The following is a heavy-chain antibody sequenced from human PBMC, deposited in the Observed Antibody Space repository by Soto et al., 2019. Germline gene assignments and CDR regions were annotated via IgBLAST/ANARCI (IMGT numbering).Heavy chain of an antibody. J-gene: IGHJ5*02. Sequence: QVQLQESGPGLVKPSETLSLTGNVSGGSVSSTSYYWGWIRQSPGKGLEWIANIYFNGNTYYNPSLNSRVPISLVTSKNQCSLNLTSVTAADTAVYYCTRQYLGCFDPWGQGTLVTVSS. CDR1: GGSVSSTSYY. V-gene: IGHV4-39*01. CDR2: IYFNGNT. CDR3: TRQYLGCFDP. D-gene: IGHD2-2*01.